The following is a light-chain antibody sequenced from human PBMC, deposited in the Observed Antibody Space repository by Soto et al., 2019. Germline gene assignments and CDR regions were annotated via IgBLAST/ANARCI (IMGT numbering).Light chain of an antibody. CDR1: QRVSSNY. J-gene: IGKJ5*01. Sequence: EIVLTQSPGTLALSPGARATLSCRASQRVSSNYLAWYQQKSGQAPRLLIYGASSRATGIPDRFSGSGSGTDFTLTISRLEPEDFAAYYCQQYGSSPITFGQGTRLEIK. CDR2: GAS. V-gene: IGKV3-20*01. CDR3: QQYGSSPIT.